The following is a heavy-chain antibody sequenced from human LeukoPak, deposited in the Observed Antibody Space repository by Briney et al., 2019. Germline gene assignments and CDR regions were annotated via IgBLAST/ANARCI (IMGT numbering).Heavy chain of an antibody. V-gene: IGHV4-34*01. J-gene: IGHJ5*02. D-gene: IGHD1-26*01. Sequence: SETLSLTCAVYGESFSGYYWSWIRQPPGKGLEWIGEINHSGSTNYNPSLKSRVTISVDTSKNQFSLKLSSVTAADTAVYYCATASGSTDNWFDPWGQGTLVTVSS. CDR2: INHSGST. CDR1: GESFSGYY. CDR3: ATASGSTDNWFDP.